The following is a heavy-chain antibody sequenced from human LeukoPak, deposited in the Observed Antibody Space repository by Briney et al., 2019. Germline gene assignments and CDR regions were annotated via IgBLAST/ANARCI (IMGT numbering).Heavy chain of an antibody. V-gene: IGHV4-31*03. Sequence: SETLSLTCTVSGGSISSGGYYWSWIRQHPGKGLGWIGYIYYSGSTYYNPSLKSRVTISVDTSKNQFSLKLSSVTAADTAVYYCARWPETYYYDSSGYFDYWGQGTLVTVSS. CDR2: IYYSGST. D-gene: IGHD3-22*01. CDR3: ARWPETYYYDSSGYFDY. J-gene: IGHJ4*02. CDR1: GGSISSGGYY.